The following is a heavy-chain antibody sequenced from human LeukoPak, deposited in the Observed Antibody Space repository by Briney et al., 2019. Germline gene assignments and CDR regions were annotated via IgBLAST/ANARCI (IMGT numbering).Heavy chain of an antibody. CDR3: ANDIVVVPAAKTRDAFDI. J-gene: IGHJ3*02. Sequence: PGGSLRLSCAASGFTFSNYGMHWVRQAPGKGLEWVSAISGSGGSTYYADSVKGRFTISRDNSKNTLYLQMNSLRAEDTAVYYCANDIVVVPAAKTRDAFDIWGQGTMVTVSS. D-gene: IGHD2-2*01. V-gene: IGHV3-23*01. CDR2: ISGSGGST. CDR1: GFTFSNYG.